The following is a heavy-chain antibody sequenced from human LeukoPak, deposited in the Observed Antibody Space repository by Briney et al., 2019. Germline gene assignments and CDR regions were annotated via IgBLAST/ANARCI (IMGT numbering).Heavy chain of an antibody. CDR2: ISAYNGNT. J-gene: IGHJ6*03. Sequence: APVKVSCKASGYTFTSYGISWVRQAPGQGLEWMGWISAYNGNTNYAQKLQGRVTMTTDTSTSTAYMELRSLRSDDTAVYYCARESNFLLTGYSYYYYYYMDVWGKGTTVTVSS. CDR1: GYTFTSYG. CDR3: ARESNFLLTGYSYYYYYYMDV. V-gene: IGHV1-18*01. D-gene: IGHD3-9*01.